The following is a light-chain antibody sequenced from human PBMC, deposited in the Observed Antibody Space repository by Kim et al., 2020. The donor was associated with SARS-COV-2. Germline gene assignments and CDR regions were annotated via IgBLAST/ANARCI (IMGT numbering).Light chain of an antibody. CDR3: CSYVGSNTLV. J-gene: IGLJ2*01. CDR1: SSDIGRYNY. Sequence: QSALTQAASVSGSLGQSITISCTGTSSDIGRYNYVSWYQQHPGKVPKLMIYDVTNRPSGVSDRFSGSKSVNTASLTISGLQAEDEADYYCCSYVGSNTLVFGGGTQLTVL. V-gene: IGLV2-14*03. CDR2: DVT.